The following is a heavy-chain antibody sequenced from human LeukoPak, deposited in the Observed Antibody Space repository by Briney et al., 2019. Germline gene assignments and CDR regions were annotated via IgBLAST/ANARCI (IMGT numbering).Heavy chain of an antibody. V-gene: IGHV5-51*01. CDR3: ARSQERPFWSGYNWFGT. CDR1: GFNFTSYW. D-gene: IGHD3-3*01. Sequence: GESPKISWQGSGFNFTSYWIGWVRPVPGKGLEWMGSIYPGDSDNRYSPSFQGQVTISANKSISPAYLQWSSLKASDTAMYYCARSQERPFWSGYNWFGTCGQGTLVTVSS. J-gene: IGHJ5*02. CDR2: IYPGDSDN.